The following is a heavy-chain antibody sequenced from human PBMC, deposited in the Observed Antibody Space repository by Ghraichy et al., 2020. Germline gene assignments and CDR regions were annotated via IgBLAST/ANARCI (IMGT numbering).Heavy chain of an antibody. J-gene: IGHJ5*02. CDR2: IYWNDDK. CDR1: GFSLSTSGVG. Sequence: SGPTLVKPTQTLTLTCTFSGFSLSTSGVGVGWIRQPPGKALEWLALIYWNDDKRYSPSLKSRLTITKDTSKNQVVLTMTNMDPVDTATFYCAHSRQGDNDFWSAFLVPTNWFDPWGQGTLVTVSS. D-gene: IGHD3-3*01. CDR3: AHSRQGDNDFWSAFLVPTNWFDP. V-gene: IGHV2-5*01.